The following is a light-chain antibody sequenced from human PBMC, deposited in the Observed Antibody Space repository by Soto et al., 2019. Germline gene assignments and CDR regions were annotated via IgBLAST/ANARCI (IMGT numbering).Light chain of an antibody. CDR3: QQYASSPLT. V-gene: IGKV3-20*01. Sequence: EIVLTQSPGTLSLFPGERATLSCRASQSVSSSYLAWYQQKPGQSPRLLIYGVSSRATGIPDRFSGSGSATDFPLTISRLEPEDFAVYYCQQYASSPLTFGQGTKVEIK. CDR1: QSVSSSY. J-gene: IGKJ1*01. CDR2: GVS.